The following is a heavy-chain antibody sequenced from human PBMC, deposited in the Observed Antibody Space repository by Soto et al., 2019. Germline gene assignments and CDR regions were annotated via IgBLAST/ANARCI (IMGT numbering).Heavy chain of an antibody. D-gene: IGHD3-3*01. CDR2: IYTSGST. Sequence: ESLSLTCTVSSVSISIYYGSFIRQPAGKGLEWIGRIYTSGSTNYNPSLKSRVTMSVDTSKNQFSLKLSSVNAADTVVYYCARDRRRYDFWSGYPNCFDPWGQGTQVTVSS. CDR3: ARDRRRYDFWSGYPNCFDP. CDR1: SVSISIYY. J-gene: IGHJ5*02. V-gene: IGHV4-4*07.